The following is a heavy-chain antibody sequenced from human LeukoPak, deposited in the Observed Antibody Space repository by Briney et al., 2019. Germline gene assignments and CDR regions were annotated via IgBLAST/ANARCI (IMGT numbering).Heavy chain of an antibody. D-gene: IGHD2-21*02. Sequence: ASVKVSCKASGYTFTNNGISWVRQAPGQGLEWMGWVSDHNGNTNCAQKFQGRVTMTADTSTSTAYMELRSLKSDDTAVYYCARDERKTCGGDCYYFDYWGQGTLVTVSS. V-gene: IGHV1-18*01. CDR1: GYTFTNNG. J-gene: IGHJ4*02. CDR3: ARDERKTCGGDCYYFDY. CDR2: VSDHNGNT.